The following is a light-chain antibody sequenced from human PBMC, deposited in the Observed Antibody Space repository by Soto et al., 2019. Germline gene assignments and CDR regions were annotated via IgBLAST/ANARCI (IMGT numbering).Light chain of an antibody. V-gene: IGKV3-20*01. J-gene: IGKJ5*01. Sequence: EIVLTQSPGTLSLSPWERATLSCRASQSVSSSYLAWYQQKPGQAPRLLIYGASSRATGIPDRFSGSGSGTDFTLTISRLEPEDFVVYYCQQYGSSPPDTFGQGTRLEIK. CDR2: GAS. CDR3: QQYGSSPPDT. CDR1: QSVSSSY.